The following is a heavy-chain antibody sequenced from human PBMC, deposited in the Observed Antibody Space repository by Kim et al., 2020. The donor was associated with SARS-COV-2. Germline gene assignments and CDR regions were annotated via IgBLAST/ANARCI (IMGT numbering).Heavy chain of an antibody. CDR1: GFTFSSYA. Sequence: GGSLRLSCAASGFTFSSYAMSWVRQAPGKGLEWVSAISGSGGSTYYADSVKGRFTISRDNSKNTLYLQMNSLRAEDTAVYYCAKDELGAAAGTRPFGAEYFQHWGQGTLVTVSS. D-gene: IGHD6-13*01. J-gene: IGHJ1*01. CDR2: ISGSGGST. V-gene: IGHV3-23*01. CDR3: AKDELGAAAGTRPFGAEYFQH.